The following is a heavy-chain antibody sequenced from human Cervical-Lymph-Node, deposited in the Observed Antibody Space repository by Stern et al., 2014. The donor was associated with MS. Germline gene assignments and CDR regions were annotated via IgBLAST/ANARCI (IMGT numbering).Heavy chain of an antibody. Sequence: VQLVESGPGLVKPSQTLTLTCTVSGSSITSGGYYWAWIRQHPRKGLEWIGNIQYSGTTDHNPFRKSRVTISIDTFKNQLSLKLRSATAADTAVYHCARGIRAVWGFGERGAYFDYWGQGALVTVSS. J-gene: IGHJ4*02. CDR1: GSSITSGGYY. CDR2: IQYSGTT. V-gene: IGHV4-31*03. CDR3: ARGIRAVWGFGERGAYFDY. D-gene: IGHD3-10*01.